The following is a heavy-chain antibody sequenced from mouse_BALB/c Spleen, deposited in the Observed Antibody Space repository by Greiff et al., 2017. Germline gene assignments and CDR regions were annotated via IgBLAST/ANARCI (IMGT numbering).Heavy chain of an antibody. CDR3: AREEAYYGNYFAY. CDR1: GYTFSSYW. D-gene: IGHD2-10*01. Sequence: QVQLQQSGAELMQPGASVKISCKATGYTFSSYWIAWVKQRPGHGLEWIGEILPGSGSTNYNEKFKGKATFTADTSSNTAYMQLSSLTSEDSAVYYCAREEAYYGNYFAYWGQGTLVTVSA. V-gene: IGHV1-9*01. CDR2: ILPGSGST. J-gene: IGHJ3*01.